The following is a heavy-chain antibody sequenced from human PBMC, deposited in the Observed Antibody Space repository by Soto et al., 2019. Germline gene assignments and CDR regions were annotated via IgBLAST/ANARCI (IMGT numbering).Heavy chain of an antibody. Sequence: PGGSLRLSCAASGFTFSSYGMHWVRQAPGKGLEWVAVISYDGSNKYYADSVKGRFTISRDNSKNTLYLQMNSLRAEDTAVYYCAKDGGSRGYYYSLDYWGQGTLVTVSS. J-gene: IGHJ4*02. CDR1: GFTFSSYG. CDR3: AKDGGSRGYYYSLDY. V-gene: IGHV3-30*18. CDR2: ISYDGSNK. D-gene: IGHD3-22*01.